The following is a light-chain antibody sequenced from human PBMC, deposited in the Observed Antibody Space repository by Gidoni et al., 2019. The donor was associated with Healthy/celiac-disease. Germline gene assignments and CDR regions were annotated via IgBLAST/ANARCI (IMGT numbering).Light chain of an antibody. CDR1: QSVSSTY. V-gene: IGKV3-20*01. J-gene: IGKJ1*01. Sequence: IVLTPSPGTLSLSPGERATLSCRASQSVSSTYLAWYQQNPGQAPRLLIYGASSRATGIPDRFSGSGSGTDFTLTISRLEPEDFAVYYCQQYVSSPETFGQGTKVEIK. CDR2: GAS. CDR3: QQYVSSPET.